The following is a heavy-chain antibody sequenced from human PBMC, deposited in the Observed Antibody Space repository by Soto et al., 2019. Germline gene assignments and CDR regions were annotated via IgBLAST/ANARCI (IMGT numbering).Heavy chain of an antibody. V-gene: IGHV3-30*18. CDR3: AKSGDIVVVVAASGMDV. CDR1: GFTFSSYG. CDR2: ISYDGSNK. D-gene: IGHD2-15*01. J-gene: IGHJ6*02. Sequence: PGGSLRLSCAASGFTFSSYGMHWVRQAPGKGLEWVAVISYDGSNKYCADSVKGRFTISRDNSKNTLYLQMNSLRAEDTAVYYCAKSGDIVVVVAASGMDVWGQGTTVTVSS.